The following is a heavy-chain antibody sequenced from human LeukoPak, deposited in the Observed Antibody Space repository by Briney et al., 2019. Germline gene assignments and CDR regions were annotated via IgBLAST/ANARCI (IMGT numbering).Heavy chain of an antibody. CDR2: IRSSGSTI. D-gene: IGHD3-22*01. Sequence: GGSRRLSCAASGFTFSDYYMSWICQAPGKWLEWVSYIRSSGSTIYYADSVKGRFTISRDNAKNSLYLQMNSLRAEDTAVYYCARDRSGYYDSSGYYWYWGQGTLVTVSS. CDR1: GFTFSDYY. V-gene: IGHV3-11*01. CDR3: ARDRSGYYDSSGYYWY. J-gene: IGHJ4*02.